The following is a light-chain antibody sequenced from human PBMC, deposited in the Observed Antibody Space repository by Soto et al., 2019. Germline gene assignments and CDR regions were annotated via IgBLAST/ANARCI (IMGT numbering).Light chain of an antibody. CDR2: GVS. Sequence: QSALTQPASVSGSPGQSITISCSGTISDFVVYNYASWYQQHPGKAPKLMLYGVSKRPSGVSNRFSGSKSGNTASLTISGLQAEDEADYYCSSHTLSRALQVFGTGTKVTVL. CDR1: ISDFVVYNY. J-gene: IGLJ1*01. V-gene: IGLV2-14*01. CDR3: SSHTLSRALQV.